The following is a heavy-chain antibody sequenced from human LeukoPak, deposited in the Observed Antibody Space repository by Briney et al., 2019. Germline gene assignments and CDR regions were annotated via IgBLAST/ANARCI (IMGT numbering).Heavy chain of an antibody. V-gene: IGHV4-34*01. J-gene: IGHJ4*02. Sequence: PSETLSLTCAVYGGSFSGYYWSWIRQPPGKGLEWIGEINHSGSTNYNPSLKSRVTISVDTSKNQFSLKLSSVTAADTAVYYCARDQGGSGYYFDYWGQGTLVTVSS. CDR1: GGSFSGYY. CDR2: INHSGST. CDR3: ARDQGGSGYYFDY. D-gene: IGHD3-16*01.